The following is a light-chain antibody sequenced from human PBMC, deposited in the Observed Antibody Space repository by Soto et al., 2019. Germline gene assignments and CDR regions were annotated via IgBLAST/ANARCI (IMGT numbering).Light chain of an antibody. CDR2: EVT. V-gene: IGLV2-14*01. CDR3: SSYTSSTDYV. CDR1: SNDIGAYNY. Sequence: QSALTQPTSVSGSPGQSITISCTGNSNDIGAYNYVSWYQQHPGKAPKLIIYEVTNRPSGVSNRFSGSKSGDTASLTISGLRAEDEADYYCSSYTSSTDYVFGTGTKLTVL. J-gene: IGLJ1*01.